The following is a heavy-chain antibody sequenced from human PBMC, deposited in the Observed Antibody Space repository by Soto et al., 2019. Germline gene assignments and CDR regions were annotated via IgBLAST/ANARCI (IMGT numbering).Heavy chain of an antibody. CDR1: GDSISRSSYA. CDR3: ARLRIAVAAYFDY. Sequence: KTWETLSLTCTVSGDSISRSSYAWGWIRQPPGKGLEWIGSIYFSGSTYFSPSLKSRVTISVDTSKDQFSLKLSSVTAADTAVYYCARLRIAVAAYFDYWGQGTLVTVSS. D-gene: IGHD6-19*01. CDR2: IYFSGST. V-gene: IGHV4-39*01. J-gene: IGHJ4*02.